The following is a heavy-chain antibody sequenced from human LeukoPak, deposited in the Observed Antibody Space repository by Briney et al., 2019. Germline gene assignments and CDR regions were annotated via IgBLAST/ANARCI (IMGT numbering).Heavy chain of an antibody. CDR3: ARDPRWNFDY. D-gene: IGHD3-16*02. CDR2: INPDGSEK. V-gene: IGHV3-7*04. J-gene: IGHJ4*02. Sequence: GGSLRLSCEASGFTFSASWVIGVRQVPGKGLEWVAKINPDGSEKSYVESVKGRFTISRDNAKNSLYLQMNSLRVEDTAVYYCARDPRWNFDYWGQGTLVTVSS. CDR1: GFTFSASW.